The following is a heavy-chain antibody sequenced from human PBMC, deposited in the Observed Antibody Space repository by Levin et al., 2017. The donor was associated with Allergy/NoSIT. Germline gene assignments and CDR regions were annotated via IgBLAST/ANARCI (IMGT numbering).Heavy chain of an antibody. CDR3: ARKAAAGRGGFDP. V-gene: IGHV4-59*01. J-gene: IGHJ5*02. Sequence: PSETLSLTCSVSGGSISNYYWSWIRQPPGKGLEWIGYIYYSGSTNYNPSLKSRVTISVDTFKNQFSLKLTSLTAADTAVYYCARKAAAGRGGFDPWGQGTLVTVSS. D-gene: IGHD6-13*01. CDR1: GGSISNYY. CDR2: IYYSGST.